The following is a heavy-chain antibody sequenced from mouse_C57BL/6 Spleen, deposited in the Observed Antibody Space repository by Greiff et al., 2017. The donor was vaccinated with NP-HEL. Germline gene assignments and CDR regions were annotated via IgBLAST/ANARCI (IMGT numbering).Heavy chain of an antibody. Sequence: VQLQQSGAELVRPGTSVKVSCKASGYAFTNYLIEWVKQRPGQGLEWIGVINPGSGGTNYNEKFKGKATLTADKSSSTAYMQLSSLTSEDSAVYFCARSENRITTVVATADYWGQGTTLTVSS. CDR1: GYAFTNYL. J-gene: IGHJ2*01. D-gene: IGHD1-1*01. CDR3: ARSENRITTVVATADY. CDR2: INPGSGGT. V-gene: IGHV1-54*01.